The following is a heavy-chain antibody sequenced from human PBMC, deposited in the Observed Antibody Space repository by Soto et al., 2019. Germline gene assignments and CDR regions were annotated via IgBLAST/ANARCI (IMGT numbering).Heavy chain of an antibody. CDR1: GGPISSGGYY. CDR2: IYYSGST. J-gene: IGHJ4*02. CDR3: ARELVVVVAATRIDYFDY. D-gene: IGHD2-15*01. Sequence: SETLSLTCTVSGGPISSGGYYWSWIRQHPGKGLEWIGYIYYSGSTYYNPSLKSRVTISVDTSKNQFSLKLSSVTAADTAVYYCARELVVVVAATRIDYFDYWGQGTLVTVSS. V-gene: IGHV4-31*03.